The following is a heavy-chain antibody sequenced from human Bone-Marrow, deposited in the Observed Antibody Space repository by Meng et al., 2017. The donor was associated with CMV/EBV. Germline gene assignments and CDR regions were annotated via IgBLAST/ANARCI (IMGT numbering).Heavy chain of an antibody. CDR3: AREDYYDSSGFSPGRFDP. CDR2: IIPILGIA. CDR1: GGTFSSYA. J-gene: IGHJ5*02. Sequence: SVKVSCKASGGTFSSYAISWVRQAPGQGLEWMGGIIPILGIANYAQKFQGRVTITADKSTSTAYMELSSLRSEDTAVYYCAREDYYDSSGFSPGRFDPWGQGTRVTVSS. V-gene: IGHV1-69*10. D-gene: IGHD3-22*01.